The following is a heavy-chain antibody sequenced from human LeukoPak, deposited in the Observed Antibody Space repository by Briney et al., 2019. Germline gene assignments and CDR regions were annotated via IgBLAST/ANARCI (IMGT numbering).Heavy chain of an antibody. D-gene: IGHD3-9*01. J-gene: IGHJ4*02. Sequence: PSETLSLTCTVSGGSISSSSYYWGWIRQPPGKGLEWIGSIYYSGSTYYNPSLKSRVTISVDTSKNQFSLKLSSVTAADTAVYYCSSVGVLRYFVLSHFDYWGQGTLVTVSS. CDR2: IYYSGST. V-gene: IGHV4-39*07. CDR3: SSVGVLRYFVLSHFDY. CDR1: GGSISSSSYY.